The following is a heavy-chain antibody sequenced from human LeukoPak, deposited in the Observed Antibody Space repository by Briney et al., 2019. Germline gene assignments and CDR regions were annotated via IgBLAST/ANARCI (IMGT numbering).Heavy chain of an antibody. J-gene: IGHJ1*01. Sequence: HPGGSLRLSCAASGFTFSSYWMHWVRQAPGKGLVWVSRINSDGSSTSYADSVKGRFTISRDNAKNTLYLQMNSLRAEDTALYYCTRGCGGSCYPPPFQHWGQGTLVTVSS. CDR3: TRGCGGSCYPPPFQH. CDR1: GFTFSSYW. D-gene: IGHD2-15*01. CDR2: INSDGSST. V-gene: IGHV3-74*01.